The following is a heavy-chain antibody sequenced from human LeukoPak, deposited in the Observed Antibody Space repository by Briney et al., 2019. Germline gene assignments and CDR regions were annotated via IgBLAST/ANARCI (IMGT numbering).Heavy chain of an antibody. CDR2: IWYDGSNK. Sequence: GGSLRLSCAASGLTFSSYGMHWVRQAPGKGLEWVAVIWYDGSNKYYADSVKGRLTISRDNSKNTLYLQMNSLRAEDTAVYYCASGGDYYDSSGYYPLFDYWGQGTLVTVSS. CDR1: GLTFSSYG. V-gene: IGHV3-33*01. J-gene: IGHJ4*02. CDR3: ASGGDYYDSSGYYPLFDY. D-gene: IGHD3-22*01.